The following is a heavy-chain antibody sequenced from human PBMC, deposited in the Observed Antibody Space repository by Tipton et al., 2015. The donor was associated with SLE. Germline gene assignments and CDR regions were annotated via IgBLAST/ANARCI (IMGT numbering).Heavy chain of an antibody. V-gene: IGHV4-31*11. CDR1: GYSISSGYY. CDR2: IHYSSTT. J-gene: IGHJ3*02. Sequence: TLSLTCAVSGYSISSGYYWNWIRHHPGKGLEWIGSIHYSSTTHYNPPLKSRLTLTVETSKNQFSLKLRSVTAADTAVYYCVSSGYPLGTFDIWGHGTMVTVSS. CDR3: VSSGYPLGTFDI. D-gene: IGHD3-9*01.